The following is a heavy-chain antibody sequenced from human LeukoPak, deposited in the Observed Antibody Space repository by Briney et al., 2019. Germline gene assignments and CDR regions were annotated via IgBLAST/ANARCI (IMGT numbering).Heavy chain of an antibody. Sequence: ASVKVSCKASGYTFTGYYMHRVRQAPGQGLEWMGWINPNSGGTNYAQKFQGWVTMTRDTSISTAYMELSRLRSDDTAVYYCARSNGGLRYFDWFRDKYFDYWGQGTLVTVSS. CDR1: GYTFTGYY. J-gene: IGHJ4*02. CDR2: INPNSGGT. CDR3: ARSNGGLRYFDWFRDKYFDY. D-gene: IGHD3-9*01. V-gene: IGHV1-2*04.